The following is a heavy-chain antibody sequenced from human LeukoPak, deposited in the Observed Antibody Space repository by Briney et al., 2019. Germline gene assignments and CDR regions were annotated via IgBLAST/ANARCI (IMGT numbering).Heavy chain of an antibody. CDR2: ISAYNGNT. CDR3: AREGETTVKYYYYYGMDV. Sequence: ASVTVSCTASGYTFTSYGISWVRQAPGQGLEWVGWISAYNGNTNYAQKLQGRVTMTTDTSTSTAYMELRSLRSDDTAVYYCAREGETTVKYYYYYGMDVWGQGTTVTVSS. J-gene: IGHJ6*02. V-gene: IGHV1-18*01. CDR1: GYTFTSYG. D-gene: IGHD4-17*01.